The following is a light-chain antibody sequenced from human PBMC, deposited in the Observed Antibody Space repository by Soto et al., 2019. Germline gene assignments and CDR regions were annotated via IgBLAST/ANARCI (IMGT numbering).Light chain of an antibody. CDR2: DVS. CDR1: SSDVGRHNA. V-gene: IGLV2-14*03. Sequence: QSVLTQPASASGSPGQSITVSCSGTSSDVGRHNAVSWYQQHPGKVPQLMIYDVSIRPSGISDRLSASKSGNMASLTISGLQAEDEADYYCSSYRVGGSYVFGTGTKVTVL. CDR3: SSYRVGGSYV. J-gene: IGLJ1*01.